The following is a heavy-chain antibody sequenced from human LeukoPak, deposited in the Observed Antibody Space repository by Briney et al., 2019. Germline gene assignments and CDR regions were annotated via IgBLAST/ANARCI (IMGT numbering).Heavy chain of an antibody. CDR2: IIPIFGTA. V-gene: IGHV1-69*06. D-gene: IGHD2-2*01. J-gene: IGHJ5*02. Sequence: SVKVSCKASGGTFSSYAISWVRQAPGQGLEWMGGIIPIFGTANYAQKFQGRVTMTEDTSTDTAYMELSSLRSEDTAVYYCATVRCSSTSCYPGFWFDPWGQGTLVTVSS. CDR3: ATVRCSSTSCYPGFWFDP. CDR1: GGTFSSYA.